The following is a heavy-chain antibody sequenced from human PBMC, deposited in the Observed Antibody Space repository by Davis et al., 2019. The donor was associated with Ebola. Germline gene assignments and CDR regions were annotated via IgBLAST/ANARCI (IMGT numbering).Heavy chain of an antibody. D-gene: IGHD2-8*02. Sequence: GGSLRLSCVASGFTFSGYAMHGVRQAPGKGLEWVAVISYDGSNKYYADSVKGRFTISRDNSQNTLSLQMNSLRAEDTAVYYCAEIYWVRYGMDVWGQGITVTVSS. CDR3: AEIYWVRYGMDV. CDR2: ISYDGSNK. V-gene: IGHV3-30*04. CDR1: GFTFSGYA. J-gene: IGHJ6*02.